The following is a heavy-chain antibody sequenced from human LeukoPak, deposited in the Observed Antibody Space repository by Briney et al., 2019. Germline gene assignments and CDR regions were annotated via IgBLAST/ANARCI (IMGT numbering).Heavy chain of an antibody. Sequence: SETLSLTCTVSGGSISSSSYYWGWIRQPPGKGLEWIGSIYYSGSTYYNPSLKSRVTISVDTSKNQFSLKLSSVTAPDTAVYYCAGGWGPMVVSYWGQGTLVTVSS. CDR3: AGGWGPMVVSY. CDR2: IYYSGST. CDR1: GGSISSSSYY. D-gene: IGHD2-8*02. J-gene: IGHJ4*02. V-gene: IGHV4-39*01.